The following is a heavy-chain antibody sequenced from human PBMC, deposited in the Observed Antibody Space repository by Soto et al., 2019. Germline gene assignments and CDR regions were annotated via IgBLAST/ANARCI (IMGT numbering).Heavy chain of an antibody. CDR2: IYYSGST. D-gene: IGHD2-2*01. Sequence: QVQLQESGPGLVKPSQTLSLTCTVSGGSISSGGYYWSWIRQHPGKGLEWIGYIYYSGSTYYNPSLKSRVTISVDTSKNQCSLKLSSVTAADTAVYYCARVTVGKYQLLRGYYFDYWGQGTLVTVSS. J-gene: IGHJ4*02. CDR1: GGSISSGGYY. V-gene: IGHV4-31*03. CDR3: ARVTVGKYQLLRGYYFDY.